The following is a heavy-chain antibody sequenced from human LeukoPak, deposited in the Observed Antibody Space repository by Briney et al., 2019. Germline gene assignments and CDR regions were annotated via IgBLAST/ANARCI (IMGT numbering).Heavy chain of an antibody. CDR2: INSNSGVT. D-gene: IGHD1-26*01. V-gene: IGHV1-2*06. Sequence: ASVKVSCKASGYSFTDYFIHWVRQAPGQGLEWMGRINSNSGVTDDAQNFQVRVTMTRDTSISIAYMELSRLTSDDTAVYYCARDLPSTSNWELDFWGQGTLVIVSS. CDR3: ARDLPSTSNWELDF. CDR1: GYSFTDYF. J-gene: IGHJ4*02.